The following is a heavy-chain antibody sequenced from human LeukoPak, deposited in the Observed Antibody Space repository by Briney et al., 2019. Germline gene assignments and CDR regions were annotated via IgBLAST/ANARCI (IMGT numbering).Heavy chain of an antibody. D-gene: IGHD6-19*01. J-gene: IGHJ5*02. CDR1: GGTFSSYA. CDR3: ARTLIAVAGYNWFDP. V-gene: IGHV1-69*13. Sequence: SVKVSCKASGGTFSSYAISWVRQAPGQGLEWRGGIIPIFGTANYAQKFQGRVTITADESTSTAYMELSSLRSEDTAVYYCARTLIAVAGYNWFDPWGQGTLVTVSS. CDR2: IIPIFGTA.